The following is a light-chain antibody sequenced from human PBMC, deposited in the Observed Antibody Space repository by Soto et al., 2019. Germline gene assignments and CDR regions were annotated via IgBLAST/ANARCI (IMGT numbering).Light chain of an antibody. V-gene: IGKV3D-15*01. Sequence: IVTTQSPSHVSESLGERVPLSCRARHGGSSNLAWYQQRPGQAPRLLIDGASSRATGIPARFSGSGSGTEFTLTISSLQAEDVAVYYCQQYVATPRTFGQGTRLDI. J-gene: IGKJ2*02. CDR1: HGGSSN. CDR2: GAS. CDR3: QQYVATPRT.